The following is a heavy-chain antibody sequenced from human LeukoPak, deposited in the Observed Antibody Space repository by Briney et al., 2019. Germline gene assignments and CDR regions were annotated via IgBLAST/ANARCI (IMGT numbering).Heavy chain of an antibody. CDR3: ARDRHGCSSTSCYLYYSYMDV. J-gene: IGHJ6*03. CDR2: INPNSGGT. V-gene: IGHV1-2*02. Sequence: ASVKVSCKASGYTFTDYYMHWVRQAPGQGLEWMGWINPNSGGTNYAQEFQGRVTMTRDTSISTAYMELSRLRSDDTAVYYCARDRHGCSSTSCYLYYSYMDVWGKGTTVTVSS. CDR1: GYTFTDYY. D-gene: IGHD2-2*01.